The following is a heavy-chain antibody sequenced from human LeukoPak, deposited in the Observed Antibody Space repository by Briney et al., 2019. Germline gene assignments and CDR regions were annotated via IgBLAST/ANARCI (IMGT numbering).Heavy chain of an antibody. D-gene: IGHD3-9*01. CDR1: GGSFSGYY. J-gene: IGHJ3*02. CDR3: ARHIPILLRYVEWLLKRAFDI. CDR2: INHSGST. V-gene: IGHV4-34*01. Sequence: SETLSLTYAVYGGSFSGYYWSWISQPPRKGLDWIGEINHSGSTNYKPSLKSRVTISLETSKKQFSLKLISFTAADTAVYYCARHIPILLRYVEWLLKRAFDIWGQGTMVTVSS.